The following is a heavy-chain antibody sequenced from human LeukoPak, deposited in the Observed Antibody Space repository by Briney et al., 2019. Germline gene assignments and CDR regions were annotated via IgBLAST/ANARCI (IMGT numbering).Heavy chain of an antibody. CDR3: AREFCTGGGKCSKTCDY. CDR2: INPNSGDK. D-gene: IGHD2-8*02. CDR1: GYTFTDYY. J-gene: IGHJ4*02. V-gene: IGHV1-2*02. Sequence: ASVKVSCKASGYTFTDYYIHWVRQAPGHGLEWMSWINPNSGDKRSAQKFQGRLSMTSDTSMSTAYMELSSLRSDDTAIYYCAREFCTGGGKCSKTCDYWGQGTLVTVSS.